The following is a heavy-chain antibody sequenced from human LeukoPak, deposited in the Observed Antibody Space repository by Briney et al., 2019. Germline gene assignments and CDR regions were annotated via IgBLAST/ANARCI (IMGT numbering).Heavy chain of an antibody. CDR1: GFTFSSYA. Sequence: PGGSLRLSCAASGFTFSSYAMHWVRQAPGKGLEWAAVISYDGSNKYYADSVKGRFTISRDNSKNTLYLQMNSLRAEDTAVYYCAIMVRANDYWGQGTLVTVSS. J-gene: IGHJ4*02. V-gene: IGHV3-30*14. D-gene: IGHD3-10*01. CDR3: AIMVRANDY. CDR2: ISYDGSNK.